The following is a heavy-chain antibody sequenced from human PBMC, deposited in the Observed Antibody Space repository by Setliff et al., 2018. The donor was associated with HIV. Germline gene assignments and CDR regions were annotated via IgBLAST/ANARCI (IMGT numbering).Heavy chain of an antibody. CDR1: GGSLSGHY. J-gene: IGHJ3*02. V-gene: IGHV4-34*01. D-gene: IGHD1-26*01. CDR3: ARIGEWELLKGRAFDI. Sequence: SETLSLTCAVYGGSLSGHYWSWIRQPPGKGLEWIGESNHVGRTNYNPSLKSRVTVSVDTSKSQFSLKLSSVTAADTAVYYCARIGEWELLKGRAFDIWGQGTVVTVSS. CDR2: SNHVGRT.